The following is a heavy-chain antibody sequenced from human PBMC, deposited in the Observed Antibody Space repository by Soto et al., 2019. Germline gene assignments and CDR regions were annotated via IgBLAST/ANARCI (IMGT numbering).Heavy chain of an antibody. Sequence: QVQVQQSGPGLVEPSQTLSLTCTVSGDSISSDYYHWAWILQSPGKGLEWVGYIHHSVTILYNPSLQSRVTISVDTSKKPCSLQLTSVTAADTHVYVCAREYDGGDSLDVGGQGTTFTVSS. J-gene: IGHJ6*02. D-gene: IGHD2-21*02. CDR2: IHHSVTI. V-gene: IGHV4-30-4*08. CDR1: GDSISSDYYH. CDR3: AREYDGGDSLDV.